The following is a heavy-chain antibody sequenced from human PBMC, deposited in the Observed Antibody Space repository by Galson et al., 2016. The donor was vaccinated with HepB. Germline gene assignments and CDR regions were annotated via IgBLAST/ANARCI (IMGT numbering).Heavy chain of an antibody. D-gene: IGHD1-26*01. V-gene: IGHV4-31*03. CDR1: GDSITRGGYY. CDR3: ARYSGSDYGRFDP. CDR2: ISYSGSA. Sequence: TLSLTCIVSGDSITRGGYYWSWIRQHPGKGLEWIGHISYSGSASYNPSLKSRTIISLDTSKNQFTLKMTSVTAADAAVYFCARYSGSDYGRFDPWGQGTVVTVSS. J-gene: IGHJ5*02.